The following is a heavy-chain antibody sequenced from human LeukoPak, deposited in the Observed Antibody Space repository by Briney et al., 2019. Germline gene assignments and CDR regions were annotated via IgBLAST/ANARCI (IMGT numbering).Heavy chain of an antibody. D-gene: IGHD2-21*02. J-gene: IGHJ4*02. Sequence: PEGSLRLSCAASGFTFSSYEMNWVRQAPGKGLEWVAYIRTSSGGIYYADSVKGRFTISTDTAKNSLYLEMNNLRDGDTAVYYCARDDSWAFDYWGQGTLVTVSS. CDR2: IRTSSGGI. V-gene: IGHV3-48*03. CDR3: ARDDSWAFDY. CDR1: GFTFSSYE.